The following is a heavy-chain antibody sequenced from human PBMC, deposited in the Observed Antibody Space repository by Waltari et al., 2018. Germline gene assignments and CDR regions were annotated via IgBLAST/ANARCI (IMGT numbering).Heavy chain of an antibody. D-gene: IGHD6-13*01. J-gene: IGHJ1*01. V-gene: IGHV4-39*07. CDR1: GGSISSSSYY. CDR3: ARDNGQQLVRGWDKYFQH. CDR2: IYYSGST. Sequence: QLQLQESGPGLVKPSETLSLTCTVSGGSISSSSYYWGWIRQPPGKGLEWIGSIYYSGSTYHNPSLKSRVTISVDTSKNQFSLKLSSVTAADTAVYYCARDNGQQLVRGWDKYFQHWGQGTLVTVSS.